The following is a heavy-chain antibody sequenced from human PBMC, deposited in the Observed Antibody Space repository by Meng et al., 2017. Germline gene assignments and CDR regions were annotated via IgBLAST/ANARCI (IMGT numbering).Heavy chain of an antibody. CDR3: AKGGRIQLWSFFDY. CDR1: RFIFSSSA. V-gene: IGHV3-23*01. Sequence: EVQLLASGGGLVQPGGSLRLSCAASRFIFSSSAMSWVRQAPGKGLEWVSGIDGSGGSTYYADSVKGRFTISRDNSKNTLYLQMNSLRAEDTAVYYCAKGGRIQLWSFFDYWGQGTLVTVSS. D-gene: IGHD5-18*01. CDR2: IDGSGGST. J-gene: IGHJ4*02.